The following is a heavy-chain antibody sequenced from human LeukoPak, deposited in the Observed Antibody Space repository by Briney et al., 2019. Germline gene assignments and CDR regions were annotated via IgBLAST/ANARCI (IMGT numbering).Heavy chain of an antibody. D-gene: IGHD6-13*01. V-gene: IGHV3-74*01. CDR2: INSDGSST. CDR1: GLTFSSYW. Sequence: GGSLRLSCAASGLTFSSYWMHWVRQAPGKGLVWVSRINSDGSSTSYADSVKGRFTISRDNAKNTLYLQMNSLRAEDTAVYYCARSSSPPNWFDPWGQGTLVTVSS. J-gene: IGHJ5*02. CDR3: ARSSSPPNWFDP.